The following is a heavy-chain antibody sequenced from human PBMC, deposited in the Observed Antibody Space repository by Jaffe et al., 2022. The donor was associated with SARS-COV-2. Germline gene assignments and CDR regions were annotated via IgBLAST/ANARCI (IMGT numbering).Heavy chain of an antibody. Sequence: EVQLVESGGGLVQPGGSLRLSCAASGFTFSTYSMNWVRQAPGKGLEWVAYISSSSGTIYYADSVKGRFTISRDNAKNSLYLQMNSLRAEDTAVYYCASRSLHEARVDYWGQGTLVTVSS. CDR1: GFTFSTYS. V-gene: IGHV3-48*01. J-gene: IGHJ4*02. CDR2: ISSSSGTI. D-gene: IGHD1-26*01. CDR3: ASRSLHEARVDY.